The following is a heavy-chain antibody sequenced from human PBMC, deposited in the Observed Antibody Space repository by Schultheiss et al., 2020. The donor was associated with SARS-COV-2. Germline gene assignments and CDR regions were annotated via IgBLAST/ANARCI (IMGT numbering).Heavy chain of an antibody. CDR3: ARGLYYGSGSYYTD. Sequence: GGSLRLSCAASGFTVSSNYMSWVRQAPGKGLEWVSVIYSGGSTYYADSVKGRFTISRDNSKNTLYLQMNSLRAEDTAVYYCARGLYYGSGSYYTDWGQGTLVTVSS. CDR2: IYSGGST. V-gene: IGHV3-53*01. J-gene: IGHJ4*02. CDR1: GFTVSSNY. D-gene: IGHD3-10*01.